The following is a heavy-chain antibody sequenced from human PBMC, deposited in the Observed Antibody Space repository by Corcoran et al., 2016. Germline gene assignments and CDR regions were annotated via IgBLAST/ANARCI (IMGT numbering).Heavy chain of an antibody. CDR2: ISSSSSYI. Sequence: EVQLVESGGGLVKPGGSLRLSCAASGFTFSSYSMNWVRQAPGKGLEWVSSISSSSSYIYYADSVKGRFTISRDNAKNSLYLQMNSLRAEDTAVYYCARSAITMIVYGMDVWGQGTTVTVSS. J-gene: IGHJ6*02. D-gene: IGHD3-22*01. CDR1: GFTFSSYS. CDR3: ARSAITMIVYGMDV. V-gene: IGHV3-21*01.